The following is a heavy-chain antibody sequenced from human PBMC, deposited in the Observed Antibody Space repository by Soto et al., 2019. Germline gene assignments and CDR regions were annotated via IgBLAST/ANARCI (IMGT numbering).Heavy chain of an antibody. CDR3: ASHLKTAVTTYWYFDL. Sequence: QVQLQQWGAGLVKPSGTLSLSCAVYGGSFSGYYWSWIRQSPGKGLEWIGEINHSGSVNYNPSLKSRATISADTSKSQFSLRLNYVTDADAAVFYCASHLKTAVTTYWYFDLWGRGTLVTVSS. D-gene: IGHD4-17*01. CDR2: INHSGSV. V-gene: IGHV4-34*01. CDR1: GGSFSGYY. J-gene: IGHJ2*01.